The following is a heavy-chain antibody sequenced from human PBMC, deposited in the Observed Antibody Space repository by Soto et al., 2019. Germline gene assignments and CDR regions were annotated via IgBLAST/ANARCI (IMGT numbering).Heavy chain of an antibody. CDR1: GFTFSSYG. CDR2: ISYDGSDK. CDR3: AKDEGHCSGGSCFQGRY. Sequence: QVQLVESGGGVVQPGTSLRLSCAASGFTFSSYGIHWVRQAPGKGLEWVAVISYDGSDKYYADSVKGRFTISRDNSKNMXYLQMNSLRPEDTAVYYCAKDEGHCSGGSCFQGRYWGQGTLVTVSS. V-gene: IGHV3-30*18. J-gene: IGHJ4*02. D-gene: IGHD2-15*01.